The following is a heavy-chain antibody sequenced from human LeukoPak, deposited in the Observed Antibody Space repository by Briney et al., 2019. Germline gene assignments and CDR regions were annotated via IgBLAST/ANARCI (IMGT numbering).Heavy chain of an antibody. J-gene: IGHJ4*02. V-gene: IGHV3-48*03. D-gene: IGHD3-9*01. CDR1: GFTFSSYE. CDR2: ISSSGSTL. Sequence: GGSLTLTCAASGFTFSSYEMNWVRQAPGKGLEWVSYISSSGSTLYYADSVKGRFTISRDNAKNSLYLQMNSLRAEDTAVYYCARNGVYDILTKYYFDYWGQGTLVTVSS. CDR3: ARNGVYDILTKYYFDY.